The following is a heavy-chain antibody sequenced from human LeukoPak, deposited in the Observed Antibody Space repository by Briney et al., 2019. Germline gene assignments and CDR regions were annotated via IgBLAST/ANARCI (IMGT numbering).Heavy chain of an antibody. V-gene: IGHV1-18*01. CDR2: ISAHNGDT. CDR1: GYTFTSYG. CDR3: ARDLKRTVGATTASDY. Sequence: ASVKVSCKASGYTFTSYGISWVRQAPGQGLEWMGWISAHNGDTNYAQKFQGRVSMTTDTSTSTGYMELRSLTSADTAVYYCARDLKRTVGATTASDYWGQGTLVTVSS. J-gene: IGHJ4*02. D-gene: IGHD1-26*01.